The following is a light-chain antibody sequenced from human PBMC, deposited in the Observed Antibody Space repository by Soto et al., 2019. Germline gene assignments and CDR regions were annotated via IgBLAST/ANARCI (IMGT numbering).Light chain of an antibody. CDR1: KNDIGVYDF. V-gene: IGLV2-8*01. CDR3: KSYAGSNTYV. J-gene: IGLJ1*01. Sequence: QAVLTQPPSGSGSPGQSVTISCTGTKNDIGVYDFVSWYQHHPGKAPRLIIYEVVQRPSGVPDRFSGSKSGNTASLTVSGLQAADEADYFCKSYAGSNTYVFGSGTKV. CDR2: EVV.